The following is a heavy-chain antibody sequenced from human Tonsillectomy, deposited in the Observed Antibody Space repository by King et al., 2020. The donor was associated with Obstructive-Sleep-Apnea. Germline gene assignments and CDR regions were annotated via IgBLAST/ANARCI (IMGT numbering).Heavy chain of an antibody. D-gene: IGHD3-22*01. CDR2: IYYSGST. CDR3: AGASSGCRDAFDI. Sequence: VQLQESGPGLVKPSQTLFLTCTVSGGSISSGGYYWSWIRQHPGKGLEWIGYIYYSGSTYYNPSLKSRVTISVDTSKNQFSLKLSSVTAADTAVYYCAGASSGCRDAFDIWGQGTMVTVSS. V-gene: IGHV4-31*03. CDR1: GGSISSGGYY. J-gene: IGHJ3*02.